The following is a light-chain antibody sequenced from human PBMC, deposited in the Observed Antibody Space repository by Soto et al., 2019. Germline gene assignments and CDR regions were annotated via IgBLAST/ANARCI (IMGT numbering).Light chain of an antibody. CDR2: DAS. CDR3: QQYNTNPWT. Sequence: DIQMIQSPSTLSASVGDRVTITCRASQSIRTWLAWYQQKPGKAPKLLIYDASSLKSGVPSRFSGGGSGTEFTLTISSLQPDDFTTYYCQQYNTNPWTFGQGTKVDIK. V-gene: IGKV1-5*01. CDR1: QSIRTW. J-gene: IGKJ1*01.